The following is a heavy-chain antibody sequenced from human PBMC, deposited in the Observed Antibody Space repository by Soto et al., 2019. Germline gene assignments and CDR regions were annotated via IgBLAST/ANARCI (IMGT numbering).Heavy chain of an antibody. CDR3: ARDADSDYFYFDL. CDR2: IYSGGTT. J-gene: IGHJ2*01. Sequence: EVQLVESGGGLVQPGGSLRLSCAASGFSVTSNYMSWVRQAPGKGLVWVAVIYSGGTTYYADSVKGRFTLSRDTSNNTPFLQMNNLRVEDTAVYYCARDADSDYFYFDLWGRGTLVSVSS. V-gene: IGHV3-66*01. CDR1: GFSVTSNY.